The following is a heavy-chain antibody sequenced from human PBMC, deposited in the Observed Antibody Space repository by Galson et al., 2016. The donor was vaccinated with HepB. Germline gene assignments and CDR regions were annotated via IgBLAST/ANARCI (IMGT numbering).Heavy chain of an antibody. CDR2: ISAYSGDT. CDR1: GYMFSSYG. D-gene: IGHD1-26*01. J-gene: IGHJ5*02. V-gene: IGHV1-18*01. CDR3: ARILVAAGNNWFDP. Sequence: SVKVSCKASGYMFSSYGISWVRQAPGQGLELMGWISAYSGDTDSEQKFHDRVTMTTDPSASTAYMELRSLRFDDTAVYYCARILVAAGNNWFDPWGQGTLVTVSS.